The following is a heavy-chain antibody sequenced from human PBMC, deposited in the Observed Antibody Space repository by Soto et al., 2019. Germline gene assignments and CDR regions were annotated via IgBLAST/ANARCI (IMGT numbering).Heavy chain of an antibody. J-gene: IGHJ6*02. CDR2: ISGSGGST. CDR1: GFTFSSYA. V-gene: IGHV3-23*01. D-gene: IGHD1-7*01. Sequence: GGSLRLSCAGSGFTFSSYAMSWVRQAPGKGLEWVSAISGSGGSTYYADSVKGRFTISRDNSKNTLYLQMNSLRAEDTAVYYCAKDRARGGGTSPRYYYYGMDVWGQGTTVTVSS. CDR3: AKDRARGGGTSPRYYYYGMDV.